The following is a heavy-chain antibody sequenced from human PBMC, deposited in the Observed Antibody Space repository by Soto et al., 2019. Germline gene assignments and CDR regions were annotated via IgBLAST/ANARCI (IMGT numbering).Heavy chain of an antibody. CDR3: ARDRSMDGYNSRSFDY. D-gene: IGHD5-12*01. CDR1: GGSFSSFG. Sequence: LVKLSCKASGGSFSSFGFNWVRQAPGQGLEWMGGIIPLYGTANHAQRFQGRVTISADESTSTVYMELISLRSEDTAIYYCARDRSMDGYNSRSFDYWGQGTLVTVSS. CDR2: IIPLYGTA. J-gene: IGHJ4*02. V-gene: IGHV1-69*13.